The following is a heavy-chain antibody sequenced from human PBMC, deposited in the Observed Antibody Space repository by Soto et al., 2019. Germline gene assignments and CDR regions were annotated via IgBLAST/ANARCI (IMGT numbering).Heavy chain of an antibody. CDR3: ARGSVVTIFGVVTTVRGMDV. Sequence: PSETLSLTCTVSGGSISSGGDYWSWIRQHPGKGLEWIGYIYYSGSTYYNPSLKSRVTISVDTSKNQFSLKLSSVTAADTAVYYCARGSVVTIFGVVTTVRGMDVWGQGTRVTVSS. D-gene: IGHD3-3*01. V-gene: IGHV4-31*03. CDR2: IYYSGST. CDR1: GGSISSGGDY. J-gene: IGHJ6*02.